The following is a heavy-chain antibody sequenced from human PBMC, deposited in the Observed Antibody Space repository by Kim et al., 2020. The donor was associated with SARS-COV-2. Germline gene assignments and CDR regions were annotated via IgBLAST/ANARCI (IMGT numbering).Heavy chain of an antibody. J-gene: IGHJ6*02. CDR3: ARAAKGIVTYYYYYGMDV. V-gene: IGHV4-34*01. Sequence: KSRVTISVDTSKNQFSLKLSSVTAADTAVYYCARAAKGIVTYYYYYGMDVWGQGTTVTVSS. D-gene: IGHD1-26*01.